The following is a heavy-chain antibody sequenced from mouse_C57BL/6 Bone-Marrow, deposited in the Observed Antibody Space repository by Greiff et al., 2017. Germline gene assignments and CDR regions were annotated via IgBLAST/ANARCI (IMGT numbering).Heavy chain of an antibody. D-gene: IGHD1-1*01. CDR2: IYPGDGNT. J-gene: IGHJ3*01. V-gene: IGHV1-82*01. Sequence: QVQLKQSGPELVKPGASVKISCKASGYAFSSSWMNWVKQRPGKGLEWIGRIYPGDGNTNYNGKFKGKATLTADKSSSTAYMQLSSLTSEDSAVYSCARDYCGSRYVAWFADWGQGTLVTVSA. CDR1: GYAFSSSW. CDR3: ARDYCGSRYVAWFAD.